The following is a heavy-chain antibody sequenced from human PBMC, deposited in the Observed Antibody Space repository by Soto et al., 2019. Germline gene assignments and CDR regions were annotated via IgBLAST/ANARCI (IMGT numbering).Heavy chain of an antibody. D-gene: IGHD3-3*01. CDR2: TYYRSEWHD. J-gene: IGHJ4*02. Sequence: QVQLQQSGPGLVKPSQTLSLTCAISGDSVSRSSAAWNWIRQSPSRGLEWLGRTYYRSEWHDDYAVSVKSRIVIKPDTSTNPPSLQLTSVAPEATAVYYCVEWFALINWCQGTPVTVSS. CDR1: GDSVSRSSAA. CDR3: VEWFALIN. V-gene: IGHV6-1*01.